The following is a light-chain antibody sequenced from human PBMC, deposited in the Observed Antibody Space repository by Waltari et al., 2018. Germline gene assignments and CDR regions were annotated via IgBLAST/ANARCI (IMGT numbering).Light chain of an antibody. CDR1: SSDVGSYNL. Sequence: QSALTQPASVSGSPGQSITISCTGTSSDVGSYNLFSWYQQHPGKAPKLMIYEGSKWPSGVSDRFSGSKSGNTASLTISGLQAEDEADYYCCSYAGSSTVVFGGGTKLTVL. J-gene: IGLJ2*01. CDR2: EGS. V-gene: IGLV2-23*01. CDR3: CSYAGSSTVV.